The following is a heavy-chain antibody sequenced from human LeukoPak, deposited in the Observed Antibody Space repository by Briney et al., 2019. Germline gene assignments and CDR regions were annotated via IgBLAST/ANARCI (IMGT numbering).Heavy chain of an antibody. Sequence: GGSLRLSCAASGFTFSSYAMHWVRQAPGKGLEWVAVISYDGSNKYYADSVKGRFTISRDNSKNTLYLQMNSLRAEDMAVYYCARDLPVPGIAVAGSGSSGDYWGQGTLVTVSS. J-gene: IGHJ4*02. CDR2: ISYDGSNK. D-gene: IGHD6-19*01. V-gene: IGHV3-30-3*01. CDR1: GFTFSSYA. CDR3: ARDLPVPGIAVAGSGSSGDY.